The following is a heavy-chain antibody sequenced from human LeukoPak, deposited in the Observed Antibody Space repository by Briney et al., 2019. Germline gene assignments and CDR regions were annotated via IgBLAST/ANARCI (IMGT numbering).Heavy chain of an antibody. Sequence: GGSLRLSCAASVFTFSSYAMSWVRQAPGKGLEWVSAISGSGGSTYYADSVKGRFTISRDNSKNTLYLQMKSLRAEDTAVYYCTKEPLYCGGDCYEPFDYWGQGTLVTVSS. D-gene: IGHD2-21*02. CDR3: TKEPLYCGGDCYEPFDY. J-gene: IGHJ4*02. V-gene: IGHV3-23*01. CDR2: ISGSGGST. CDR1: VFTFSSYA.